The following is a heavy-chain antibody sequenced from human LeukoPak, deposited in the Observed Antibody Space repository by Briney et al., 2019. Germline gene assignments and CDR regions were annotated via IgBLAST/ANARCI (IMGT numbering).Heavy chain of an antibody. V-gene: IGHV5-51*01. J-gene: IGHJ3*02. CDR2: IYPGDSDT. Sequence: GESLKISFKGSGYRFTSYWIGWVRPMPGKGLEWMGIIYPGDSDTRYSPSFQGQVTISADKSISTAYLQWSSLKASDTAMYYCARGDGYSYGRIIYAFDIWGQGTMVTVSS. CDR1: GYRFTSYW. CDR3: ARGDGYSYGRIIYAFDI. D-gene: IGHD5-18*01.